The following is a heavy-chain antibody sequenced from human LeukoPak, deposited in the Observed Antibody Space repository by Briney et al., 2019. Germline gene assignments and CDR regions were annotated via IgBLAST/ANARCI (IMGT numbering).Heavy chain of an antibody. J-gene: IGHJ4*02. CDR1: GVSFSTYY. CDR3: ARQIYGSDY. D-gene: IGHD4-17*01. CDR2: VNHSGYT. V-gene: IGHV4-34*01. Sequence: SETLSLTCDVSGVSFSTYYWSWIRQSPGKGLEWIGEVNHSGYTNLNPSLKSRVTISVDTSKNQFSLKLSSVTAADTAVYYCARQIYGSDYCGQGTLVTVSS.